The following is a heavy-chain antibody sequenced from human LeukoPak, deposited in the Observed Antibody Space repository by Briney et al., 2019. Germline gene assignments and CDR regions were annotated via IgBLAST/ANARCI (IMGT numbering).Heavy chain of an antibody. CDR3: ASGVGY. D-gene: IGHD3-16*01. Sequence: ASVKVSCKASGYSFTTFYIHWVRQAPGQGLEWVGIIIPSSGSTKYAQKFQGRVTMTRDTSTSTVYMELSSLRSEDTAVYFCASGVGYWGQGTLVTVS. V-gene: IGHV1-46*01. CDR2: IIPSSGST. CDR1: GYSFTTFY. J-gene: IGHJ4*02.